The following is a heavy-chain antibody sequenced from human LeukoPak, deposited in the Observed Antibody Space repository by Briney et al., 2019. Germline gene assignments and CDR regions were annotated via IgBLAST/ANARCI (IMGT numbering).Heavy chain of an antibody. J-gene: IGHJ4*02. CDR1: GYSFTSYW. D-gene: IGHD3-16*02. CDR2: IYPGDSDT. V-gene: IGHV5-51*01. Sequence: GESLKFSCKGSGYSFTSYWIGWVRQMPGKGLEWMGIIYPGDSDTRYSPSFQGQVTISADKSISTAYLQWSSLKASDTAMYYRARTVESRLITFGGVIVYFDYWGQGTLVTVSS. CDR3: ARTVESRLITFGGVIVYFDY.